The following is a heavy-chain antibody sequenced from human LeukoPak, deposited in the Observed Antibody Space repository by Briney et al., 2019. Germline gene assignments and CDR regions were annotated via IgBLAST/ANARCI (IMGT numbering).Heavy chain of an antibody. V-gene: IGHV3-30*02. CDR3: ARDSPWSGYANADY. Sequence: GGSLRLSCAASGFTFSNYGMHWVRQAPGKGLEWVAFIRNDGTYKHYADSLKGRFTISRDNSKNTLYLQMNSLRAEDTAVYYCARDSPWSGYANADYWGQGTLVTVSS. CDR2: IRNDGTYK. D-gene: IGHD3-3*01. J-gene: IGHJ4*02. CDR1: GFTFSNYG.